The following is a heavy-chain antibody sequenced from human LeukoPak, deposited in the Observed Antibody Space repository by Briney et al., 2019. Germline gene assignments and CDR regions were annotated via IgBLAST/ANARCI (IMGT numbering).Heavy chain of an antibody. CDR1: EFSVGSNY. J-gene: IGHJ4*02. V-gene: IGHV3-23*01. CDR2: ISGSGGST. CDR3: AKGLARTAAGTSFGY. Sequence: PGGSLRLSCAASEFSVGSNYMTWLRHAPGKGLEWVSAISGSGGSTYYADSVKGRFTISRDNSKNTLYLQMNSLRAEDTAVYYCAKGLARTAAGTSFGYWGQGTLVTVSS. D-gene: IGHD6-13*01.